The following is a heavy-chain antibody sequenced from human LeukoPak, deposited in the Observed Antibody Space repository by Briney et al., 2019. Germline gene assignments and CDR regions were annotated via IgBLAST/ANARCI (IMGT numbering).Heavy chain of an antibody. D-gene: IGHD6-13*01. CDR1: GFTFSSYW. V-gene: IGHV3-7*01. CDR2: IKQDGSEK. J-gene: IGHJ6*03. Sequence: PGGSLRLSCAASGFTFSSYWMTWVRQVPGKGLEWVANIKQDGSEKYYVDSVKGRFTISRDNAKNSLYLQMNSLRAEDTAVYYCAKYSSSWPAIDYYYYYMDVWGKGTTVTISS. CDR3: AKYSSSWPAIDYYYYYMDV.